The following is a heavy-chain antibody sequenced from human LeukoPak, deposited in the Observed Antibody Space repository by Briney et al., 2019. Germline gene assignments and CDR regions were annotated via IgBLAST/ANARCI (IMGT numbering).Heavy chain of an antibody. Sequence: ASVKVSCKASGYTFTGYYMHWVRQAPGQGLEWMGWINPNSGGTNYAQKFQGRVTMTRDTSISTAYMELSRLRSDDTAVYYCARNEYSSSPIDYWGQGTLVTVSS. D-gene: IGHD6-6*01. CDR1: GYTFTGYY. CDR2: INPNSGGT. V-gene: IGHV1-2*02. CDR3: ARNEYSSSPIDY. J-gene: IGHJ4*02.